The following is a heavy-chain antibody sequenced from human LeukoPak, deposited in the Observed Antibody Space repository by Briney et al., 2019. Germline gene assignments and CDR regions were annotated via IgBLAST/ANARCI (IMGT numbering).Heavy chain of an antibody. V-gene: IGHV3-66*01. CDR3: AKDRIDNTVDQ. J-gene: IGHJ4*02. CDR1: GFTVSNSY. D-gene: IGHD2-21*01. Sequence: GGSLRLSRVASGFTVSNSYMSWVRQAPGKGLEWVSVIYSAGSTYYADSVKGRFTISRDISKNTLYLQMNGLRAEDTAMYYCAKDRIDNTVDQWGQGTLVTVSS. CDR2: IYSAGST.